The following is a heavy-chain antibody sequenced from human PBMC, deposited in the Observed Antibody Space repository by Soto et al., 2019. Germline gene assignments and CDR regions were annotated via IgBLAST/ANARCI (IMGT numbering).Heavy chain of an antibody. V-gene: IGHV4-39*01. J-gene: IGHJ4*02. CDR2: IYYSGST. Sequence: SETLCLTCSVSGGSIGSSSDYWGWIRQPPGKGLEWIGSIYYSGSTYYNPSLKSRVTISVDTSKNQFSLKLSSVTAADTAVYYCARLGVIVREYYFDYWGQGTLVTVSS. D-gene: IGHD3-22*01. CDR1: GGSIGSSSDY. CDR3: ARLGVIVREYYFDY.